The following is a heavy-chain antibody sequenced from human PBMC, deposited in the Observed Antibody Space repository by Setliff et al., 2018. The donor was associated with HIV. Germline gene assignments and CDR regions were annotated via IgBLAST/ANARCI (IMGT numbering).Heavy chain of an antibody. CDR2: MNPNSGNT. CDR1: GSTFSNYD. J-gene: IGHJ6*02. D-gene: IGHD3-10*01. CDR3: ARGPITSGSGSYYSDCAYGMDV. Sequence: GASVKVSCKASGSTFSNYDINGVRQASGQGPEWMGWMNPNSGNTGYAQKFQGWVTMTRDTSISTAYMELSRLRSDDTAVYYCARGPITSGSGSYYSDCAYGMDVWGQGTTVTVSS. V-gene: IGHV1-8*01.